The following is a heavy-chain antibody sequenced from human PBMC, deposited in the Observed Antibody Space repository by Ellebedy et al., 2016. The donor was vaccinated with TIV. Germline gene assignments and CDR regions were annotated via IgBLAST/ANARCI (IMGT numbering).Heavy chain of an antibody. V-gene: IGHV3-21*01. CDR2: ISSSSSYI. D-gene: IGHD4-17*01. CDR3: ARDNYGEGCDY. Sequence: GESLKISXAASGFTFSSYSMNWVRQAPGKGLEWVSSISSSSSYIYYADSVKGRFIISRDNAKNSLFLQMNSLRADDTAVYYCARDNYGEGCDYWGQGTLVTVSS. CDR1: GFTFSSYS. J-gene: IGHJ4*02.